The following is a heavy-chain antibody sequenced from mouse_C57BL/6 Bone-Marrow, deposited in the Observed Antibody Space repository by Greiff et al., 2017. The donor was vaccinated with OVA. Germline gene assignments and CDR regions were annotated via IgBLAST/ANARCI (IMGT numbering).Heavy chain of an antibody. D-gene: IGHD1-1*01. CDR2: IDPEDGDT. CDR3: TTEGTGTPFDY. J-gene: IGHJ2*01. CDR1: GFNIKDYY. V-gene: IGHV14-1*01. Sequence: VQLKESGAELVRPGASVKLSCTASGFNIKDYYMHWVKQRPEQGLEWIGRIDPEDGDTEYAPKFQGKATMTADPSSNTAYLQLSSLTSEDTAVSYCTTEGTGTPFDYWGQGTTLTVSS.